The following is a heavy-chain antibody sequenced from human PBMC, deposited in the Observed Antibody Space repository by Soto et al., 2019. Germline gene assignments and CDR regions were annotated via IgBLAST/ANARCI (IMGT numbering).Heavy chain of an antibody. CDR2: ISAYSGNT. J-gene: IGHJ4*02. D-gene: IGHD4-17*01. CDR3: ARDQTVLDY. Sequence: QVQLVQSGAEVKKPGASVKVYCKASGYTFTSYAFNWVRQAPGQGLEWMGWISAYSGNTNYAQKFQGRVTMTTDTSTSTAYMALRSLRSDDTAVYYCARDQTVLDYWGQGTLVTVSS. V-gene: IGHV1-18*04. CDR1: GYTFTSYA.